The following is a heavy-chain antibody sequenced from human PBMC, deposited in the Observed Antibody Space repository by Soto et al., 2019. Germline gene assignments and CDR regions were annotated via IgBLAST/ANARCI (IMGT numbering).Heavy chain of an antibody. CDR2: IIPIFGTA. CDR1: GGTFSSYA. CDR3: ATRGYSYGYGPGKELADYYYGMDF. Sequence: QVQLVQSGAEVKKPGSSVKVSCKASGGTFSSYAISWVRQAPGQGLEWMGGIIPIFGTANYAQKFQGRVTSTADESTRTAYMELSSLRAEDTAVYYCATRGYSYGYGPGKELADYYYGMDFWGQGTTVTVSS. D-gene: IGHD5-18*01. V-gene: IGHV1-69*12. J-gene: IGHJ6*02.